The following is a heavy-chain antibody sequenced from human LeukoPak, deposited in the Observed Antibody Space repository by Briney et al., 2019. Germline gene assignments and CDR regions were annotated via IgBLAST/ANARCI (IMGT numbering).Heavy chain of an antibody. CDR1: GFTFGSYW. CDR2: INSDGSST. J-gene: IGHJ4*02. D-gene: IGHD4/OR15-4a*01. Sequence: GGSLRLSCAASGFTFGSYWMHWVRHAPGKGLVWVSRINSDGSSTSYADSVKGRFTISRDNAKNTLYLQMNSLRAEDTAVYYCAREVPNYENFDYWGQGTLVTVSS. CDR3: AREVPNYENFDY. V-gene: IGHV3-74*01.